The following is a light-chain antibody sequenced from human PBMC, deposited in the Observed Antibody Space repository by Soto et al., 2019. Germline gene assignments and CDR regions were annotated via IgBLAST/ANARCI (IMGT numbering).Light chain of an antibody. CDR3: SSYTTSSTYV. Sequence: QSVLAQPASVSGSPGQSITISCTGTSSDVGGYNYVSWYQQHPGKAPKLMIYDVSNRLSGVSNRFSGFKSGNTASLTISGLHAEDEADYYCSSYTTSSTYVFGTGTKVTVL. CDR2: DVS. CDR1: SSDVGGYNY. J-gene: IGLJ1*01. V-gene: IGLV2-14*03.